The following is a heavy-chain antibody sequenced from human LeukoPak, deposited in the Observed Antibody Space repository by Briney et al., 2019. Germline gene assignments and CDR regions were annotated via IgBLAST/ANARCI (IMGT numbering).Heavy chain of an antibody. CDR2: IYTSGST. CDR1: GGSISSGSYY. Sequence: SQTLSLTCTVSGGSISSGSYYWSWIRQPAGKGLEWIGRIYTSGSTNYNPSLKCRVTISVDTSKNQFSLKLSFVTAADTAVYYCARETYDRSGSPPRSFDLWGRGTLVTVSS. D-gene: IGHD3-22*01. V-gene: IGHV4-61*02. J-gene: IGHJ2*01. CDR3: ARETYDRSGSPPRSFDL.